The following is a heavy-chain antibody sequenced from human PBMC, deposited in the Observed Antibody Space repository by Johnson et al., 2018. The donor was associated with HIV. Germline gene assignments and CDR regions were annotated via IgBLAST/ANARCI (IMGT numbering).Heavy chain of an antibody. D-gene: IGHD4-23*01. J-gene: IGHJ3*02. CDR2: IWYDGNNK. CDR1: GFTFSSYG. Sequence: QEKLVESGGGVVQPGRSLRLSCAASGFTFSSYGMHWVRQAPGKGLQWVAVIWYDGNNKYYADSVKGRFTVSRDNSKNTLYLQMNSRRAEDTAMYYCAKSPAKDHGGNSGAFTIWGQGTMVTVSS. CDR3: AKSPAKDHGGNSGAFTI. V-gene: IGHV3-33*06.